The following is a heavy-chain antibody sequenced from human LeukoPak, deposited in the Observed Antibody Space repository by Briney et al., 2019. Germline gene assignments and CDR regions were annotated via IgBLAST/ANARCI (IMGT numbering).Heavy chain of an antibody. Sequence: SETLSLTCTVSGGSISSGDYYWSWIRQPPGKGLEWIGYIYYSGSTYYNPSLKSRVTISVDTSKNQFSLKLSSVTAADTAVYYCAREGPQDLFDYWGQGTLVTVSS. J-gene: IGHJ4*02. V-gene: IGHV4-30-4*08. CDR3: AREGPQDLFDY. CDR2: IYYSGST. CDR1: GGSISSGDYY.